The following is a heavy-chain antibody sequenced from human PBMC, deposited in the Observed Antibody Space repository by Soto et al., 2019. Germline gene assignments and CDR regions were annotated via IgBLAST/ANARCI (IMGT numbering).Heavy chain of an antibody. V-gene: IGHV3-72*01. CDR1: GFSISDHY. J-gene: IGHJ4*02. D-gene: IGHD5-12*01. Sequence: PGGSLRLSCAASGFSISDHYMDWVRQAPGKGLEWVGRSRTKGNSYSTEYAASVKGRFSISRDDSLNSLYLQMNSLKTEDTAMYYCARASRVIVALDYWGKGTLVTVSS. CDR3: ARASRVIVALDY. CDR2: SRTKGNSYST.